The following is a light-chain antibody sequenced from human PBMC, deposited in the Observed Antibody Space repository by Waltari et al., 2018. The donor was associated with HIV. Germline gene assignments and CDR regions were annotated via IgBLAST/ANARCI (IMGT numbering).Light chain of an antibody. Sequence: RVTISCTGSSSNIGAGYDVHWYQQLPGTAPKLLIYGNTNRPSGVPDRFSGSKSGTSPSLAITGLQAEDEADYYCQSYDSSLTGSVFGGGTKLTVL. J-gene: IGLJ2*01. CDR2: GNT. V-gene: IGLV1-40*01. CDR1: SSNIGAGYD. CDR3: QSYDSSLTGSV.